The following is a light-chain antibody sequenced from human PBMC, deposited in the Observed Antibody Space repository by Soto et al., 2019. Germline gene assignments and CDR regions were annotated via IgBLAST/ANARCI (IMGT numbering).Light chain of an antibody. V-gene: IGKV3-20*01. CDR2: RAS. CDR3: HQFGSSPLDT. J-gene: IGKJ3*01. Sequence: EIVLTQSPGTLSLSPGERATLSCRASQTISSSFLAWYQQKPGQAPRLLIYRASRRAPGIPDRFSGSRSWTHFTLTISRLEPEDFAVYYCHQFGSSPLDTFGPGTKVEIK. CDR1: QTISSSF.